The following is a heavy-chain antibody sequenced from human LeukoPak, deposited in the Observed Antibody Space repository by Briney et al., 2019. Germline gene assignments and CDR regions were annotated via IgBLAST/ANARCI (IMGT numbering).Heavy chain of an antibody. J-gene: IGHJ6*03. V-gene: IGHV4-34*01. CDR2: INRSGST. CDR3: ARYSSGPAAPPPNLHYYYYYMDV. D-gene: IGHD2-2*01. CDR1: GGSFSGYY. Sequence: SETLPLTCAVYGGSFSGYYWSWVRQPPGKGLEWIGEINRSGSTNYNPSLKSRVTISVDTSKNQFSLKLSSVTAADTAVYYCARYSSGPAAPPPNLHYYYYYMDVWGKGTTVTVSS.